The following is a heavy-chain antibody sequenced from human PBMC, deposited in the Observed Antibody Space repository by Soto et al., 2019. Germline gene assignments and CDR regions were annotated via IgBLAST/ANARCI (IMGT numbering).Heavy chain of an antibody. CDR1: GFTFSSYA. Sequence: SLRLSCAASGFTFSSYAMHWVRQAPGKGLEWVAVISYDGSNKYYADSVKGRFTISRDNSKNTLYLQMNSLRAEDTAVYYCARERGAGGGFGESYYYYYGMDVWGQGTTVTVSS. V-gene: IGHV3-30-3*01. CDR3: ARERGAGGGFGESYYYYYGMDV. J-gene: IGHJ6*02. CDR2: ISYDGSNK. D-gene: IGHD3-10*01.